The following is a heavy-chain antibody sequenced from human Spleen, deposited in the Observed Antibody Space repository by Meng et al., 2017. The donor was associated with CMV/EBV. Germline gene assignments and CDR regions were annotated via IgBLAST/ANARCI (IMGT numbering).Heavy chain of an antibody. CDR2: VNPNTGDT. D-gene: IGHD2-21*02. CDR3: ARVLVTPGGAYYYGMDV. CDR1: GYTFAAYF. V-gene: IGHV1-2*02. J-gene: IGHJ6*02. Sequence: ASVKVSCKASGYTFAAYFMHWVRQAPGQGLEWMGWVNPNTGDTKYSQKFQGRVTMARDTSISTAYMDLSRLKSDDTAVYYCARVLVTPGGAYYYGMDVWGQGTTVTVSS.